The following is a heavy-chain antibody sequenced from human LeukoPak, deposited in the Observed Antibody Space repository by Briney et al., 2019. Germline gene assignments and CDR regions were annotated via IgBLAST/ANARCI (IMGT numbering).Heavy chain of an antibody. CDR3: ARDGDTEDYWYFDL. Sequence: GASVKVSCKASGYTFTGYYMHWVRQAPGQGLEWMGWINPNSGGTNYAQKFRGRVTMTRDTSISTAYMELSRLRSDDTAVYYCARDGDTEDYWYFDLWGRGTLVTVSS. D-gene: IGHD2-15*01. CDR2: INPNSGGT. CDR1: GYTFTGYY. V-gene: IGHV1-2*02. J-gene: IGHJ2*01.